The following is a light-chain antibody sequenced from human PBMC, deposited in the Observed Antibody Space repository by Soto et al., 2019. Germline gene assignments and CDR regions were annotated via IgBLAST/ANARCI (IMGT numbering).Light chain of an antibody. Sequence: QSALTQPASVSGSLGQSITISCTGTSRDVGGYNYVSWYQHHPGKGPKVLIYEVSYRPSGVSDRFSGSKSGNTASLTISGLQPEDEAHYYCHPYTTTGSLWVFGGGTKLTVL. CDR1: SRDVGGYNY. V-gene: IGLV2-14*01. CDR3: HPYTTTGSLWV. J-gene: IGLJ3*02. CDR2: EVS.